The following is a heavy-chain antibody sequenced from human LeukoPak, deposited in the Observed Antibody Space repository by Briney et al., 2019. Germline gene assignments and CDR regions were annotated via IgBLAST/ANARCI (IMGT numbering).Heavy chain of an antibody. V-gene: IGHV3-48*03. CDR1: GFTFTNFE. J-gene: IGHJ5*02. CDR2: ISYSGSTT. CDR3: ARAGPPAFDP. Sequence: RGSLRLSCAASGFTFTNFEMNWVRQAPGKGLEWVSYISYSGSTTSYADSVKGRFTISRDNAKNSLYLQMNSLRAEDTAVYYCARAGPPAFDPWGQGTLVTVSS.